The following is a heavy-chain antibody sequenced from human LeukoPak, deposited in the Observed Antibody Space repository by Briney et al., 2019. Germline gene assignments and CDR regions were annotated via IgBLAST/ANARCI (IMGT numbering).Heavy chain of an antibody. CDR1: GDSIRSRSYY. Sequence: SETLSLTCTVSGDSIRSRSYYWAWIRQPPVKGLEWIGTIYYSGSTYYNPSLKSRVTISVDTSKNQFSLKLSSVTAADTAVYYCASSAYYYDSSGYYPNWFDPWGQGTLVTVSS. CDR2: IYYSGST. D-gene: IGHD3-22*01. J-gene: IGHJ5*02. CDR3: ASSAYYYDSSGYYPNWFDP. V-gene: IGHV4-39*01.